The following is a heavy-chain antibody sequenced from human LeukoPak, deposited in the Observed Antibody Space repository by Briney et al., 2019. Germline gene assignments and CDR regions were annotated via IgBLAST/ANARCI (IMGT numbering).Heavy chain of an antibody. CDR1: GGTFIIYA. CDR2: IIPILGIA. V-gene: IGHV1-69*04. D-gene: IGHD1-26*01. Sequence: GASVTVSFKASGGTFIIYAISWVRQAPGQGVEWMGRIIPILGIANYAQKFQGRGTITRDESTSTAYMELSSLRSEDTAVYYCAREEVGATFFDYWGQGTLVTVSS. CDR3: AREEVGATFFDY. J-gene: IGHJ4*02.